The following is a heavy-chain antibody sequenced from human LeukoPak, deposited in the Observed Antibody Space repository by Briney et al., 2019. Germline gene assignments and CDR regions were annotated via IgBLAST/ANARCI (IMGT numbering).Heavy chain of an antibody. CDR3: ATHSSWQPNWFDP. CDR2: ISGSGGST. J-gene: IGHJ5*02. V-gene: IGHV3-23*01. Sequence: QPGGSLRLSCAASGFAFSSYAMSWVRQAPGKGLEWVSAISGSGGSTYYADSVKGRFTISRDNSKNTLYLQMNSLRAEDTAVYYCATHSSWQPNWFDPWGQGTLVTVSS. D-gene: IGHD6-13*01. CDR1: GFAFSSYA.